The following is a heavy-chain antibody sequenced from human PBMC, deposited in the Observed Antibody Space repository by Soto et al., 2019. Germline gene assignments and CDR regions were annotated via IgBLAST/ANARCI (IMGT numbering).Heavy chain of an antibody. J-gene: IGHJ3*02. D-gene: IGHD2-21*01. CDR2: IYPDDSDT. V-gene: IGHV5-51*01. CDR1: GYSFTNHW. Sequence: GESLKISCKGFGYSFTNHWIGWVRQMPGKGLEWMGIIYPDDSDTRYSPSFQGQVTISADKSITTAYLQWSSLKASDTAMYYCARGVVVVNVTNAFDIWGQGTVVTVSS. CDR3: ARGVVVVNVTNAFDI.